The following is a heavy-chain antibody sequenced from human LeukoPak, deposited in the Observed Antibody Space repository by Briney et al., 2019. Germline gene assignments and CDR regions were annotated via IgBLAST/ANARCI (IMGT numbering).Heavy chain of an antibody. V-gene: IGHV4-59*01. D-gene: IGHD4-4*01. CDR3: ARVGGMTTINNDAFDI. CDR1: GGSINRVY. Sequence: PSETLSLTCSVSGGSINRVYWNWIRQPPGKGLEWSGYIDHSGSTNYNPSLKSRVTISIDKSKKQFSLKLISVTAADTAIYHCARVGGMTTINNDAFDIWGQGTMVTVSS. J-gene: IGHJ3*02. CDR2: IDHSGST.